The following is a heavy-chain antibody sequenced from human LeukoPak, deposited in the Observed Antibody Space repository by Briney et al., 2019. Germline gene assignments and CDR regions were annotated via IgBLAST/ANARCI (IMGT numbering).Heavy chain of an antibody. D-gene: IGHD3-9*01. CDR1: GFTFSSYE. Sequence: GGSLRLSCAASGFTFSSYEMNWVRQSPGKGLEWVSGLSGGGGGTIYAYYTDSVKGRFTISRDNSKNTLYLEMNSLRAEDTAVYYCAKFYDILTSYFDYWGQGTLVTVSS. CDR2: LSGGGGGTIYA. J-gene: IGHJ4*02. V-gene: IGHV3-23*01. CDR3: AKFYDILTSYFDY.